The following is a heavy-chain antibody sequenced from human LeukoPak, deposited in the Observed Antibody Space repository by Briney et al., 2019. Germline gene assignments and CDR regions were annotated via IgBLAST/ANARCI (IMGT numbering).Heavy chain of an antibody. D-gene: IGHD4-23*01. Sequence: GGSLRLSCAASGFTFSSYEMNWVRQAPGKGLEWVSYITSSGSAIYYADSVKGRFTISRDNAKNSLYLQMSSLRAEDTAVYYCASKGYGGNSDAFDIWGQGTMVTVS. V-gene: IGHV3-48*03. J-gene: IGHJ3*02. CDR2: ITSSGSAI. CDR1: GFTFSSYE. CDR3: ASKGYGGNSDAFDI.